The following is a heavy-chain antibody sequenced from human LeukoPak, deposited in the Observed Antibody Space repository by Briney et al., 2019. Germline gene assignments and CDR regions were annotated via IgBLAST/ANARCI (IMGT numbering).Heavy chain of an antibody. J-gene: IGHJ6*03. Sequence: GASVKVSCKASGYTFTSYGISWVRQAPGQGLEWMGWISAYNGNTNYAQKLQGRVTMTRDMSTSTVYMELSSPRSEDTAVYYCARDGKSKLELRGDYYYYMDVWGKGTTVTVSS. V-gene: IGHV1-18*01. CDR2: ISAYNGNT. D-gene: IGHD1-7*01. CDR1: GYTFTSYG. CDR3: ARDGKSKLELRGDYYYYMDV.